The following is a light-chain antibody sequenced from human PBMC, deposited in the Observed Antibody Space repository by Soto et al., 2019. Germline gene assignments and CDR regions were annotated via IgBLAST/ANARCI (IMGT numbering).Light chain of an antibody. CDR2: GSS. CDR3: QPYGSSPPYT. Sequence: EVVLTQSPGTLSLSPGERATLSCRASQSVSNNYFAWYQQKPGQAPRLLIFGSSDRATGIPDRFSGSGSGTDFTLTISRLEPEDFAVYYCQPYGSSPPYTFGQGTKLEIK. V-gene: IGKV3-20*01. CDR1: QSVSNNY. J-gene: IGKJ2*01.